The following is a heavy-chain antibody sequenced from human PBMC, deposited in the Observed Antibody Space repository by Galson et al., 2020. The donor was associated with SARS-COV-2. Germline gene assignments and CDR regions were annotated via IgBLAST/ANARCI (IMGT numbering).Heavy chain of an antibody. D-gene: IGHD3-22*01. CDR3: ARGPYYYDSSGYSYYMDV. CDR2: INHSGST. V-gene: IGHV4-34*01. Sequence: SETLSLTCAVYGGSFSGYYWSWIRQPPGKGLEWIGEINHSGSTNYNPSLKSRVTISVDTSKNQFSLKLSSVTAADTAVYYCARGPYYYDSSGYSYYMDVWGKGTTVTVSS. CDR1: GGSFSGYY. J-gene: IGHJ6*03.